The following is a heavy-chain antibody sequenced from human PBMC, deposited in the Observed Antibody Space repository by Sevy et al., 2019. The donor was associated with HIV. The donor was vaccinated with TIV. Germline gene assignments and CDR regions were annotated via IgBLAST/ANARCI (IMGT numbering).Heavy chain of an antibody. D-gene: IGHD3-16*01. J-gene: IGHJ6*02. Sequence: GGCLRLSCATFGVSFEDYGMHWVRQSPERGLEWVAGINYNSGRVGYIDSVKGRFTISRDNAKQSLYLQMTSLKPEDSALYYCVKGRIMKAAYYYGLDVWGQGTTVTVSS. V-gene: IGHV3-9*01. CDR1: GVSFEDYG. CDR3: VKGRIMKAAYYYGLDV. CDR2: INYNSGRV.